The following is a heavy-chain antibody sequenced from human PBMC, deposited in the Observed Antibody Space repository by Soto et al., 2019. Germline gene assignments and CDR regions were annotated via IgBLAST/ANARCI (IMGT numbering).Heavy chain of an antibody. CDR3: AREGGQWELPDDFDY. J-gene: IGHJ4*02. CDR2: ISAYNGNT. Sequence: XSVKASCKASVYSFTSYGITWVRQAPGQGLEWMGWISAYNGNTNYAQKLQGRVTMTTDTSTSTAYMELRSLRSDDTAVYYCAREGGQWELPDDFDYWGQGNLVTV. D-gene: IGHD1-26*01. V-gene: IGHV1-18*01. CDR1: VYSFTSYG.